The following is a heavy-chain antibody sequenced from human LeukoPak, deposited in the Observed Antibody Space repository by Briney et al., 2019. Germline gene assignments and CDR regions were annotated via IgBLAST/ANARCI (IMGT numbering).Heavy chain of an antibody. Sequence: PSETLSLTCTVSGYSISSGYLWGWIRQPPGKGLEWIGSIDGSGSSYYNPSLKSRVTISVDTSKNQFSLKLTSVTAADTAVYYCARGVNSGYFDYCGQGTLVTVSS. D-gene: IGHD1-26*01. V-gene: IGHV4-38-2*02. CDR3: ARGVNSGYFDY. CDR2: IDGSGSS. CDR1: GYSISSGYL. J-gene: IGHJ4*02.